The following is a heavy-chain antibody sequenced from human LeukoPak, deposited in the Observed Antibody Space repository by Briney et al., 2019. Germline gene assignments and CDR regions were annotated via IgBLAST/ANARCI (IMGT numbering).Heavy chain of an antibody. V-gene: IGHV1-69*05. CDR1: RGTFSSYG. D-gene: IGHD3-22*01. Sequence: SVKVSCKASRGTFSSYGISWVRQAPGQGLEWMGGVIAIFGRVKYGQKFQGRATITTDESTGTAYMELSSLTSEDTGVYYCARGELGDSSGFSFFDYWGQGTLVTVSS. J-gene: IGHJ4*02. CDR3: ARGELGDSSGFSFFDY. CDR2: VIAIFGRV.